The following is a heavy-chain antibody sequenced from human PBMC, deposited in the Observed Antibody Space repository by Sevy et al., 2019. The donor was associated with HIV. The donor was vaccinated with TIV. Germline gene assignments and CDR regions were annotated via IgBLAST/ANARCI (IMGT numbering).Heavy chain of an antibody. J-gene: IGHJ4*02. CDR1: GFTLSTYW. CDR2: IKSDGRFT. CDR3: ARGGGYSYDSADY. Sequence: GGSLRLSCVASGFTLSTYWMHWARQVPGKGLVWVSRIKSDGRFTNYADSVKGRFTISRDNTKNTLDLQMNSLRVEDTGVYYCARGGGYSYDSADYWGQGTLVTVSS. D-gene: IGHD5-18*01. V-gene: IGHV3-74*01.